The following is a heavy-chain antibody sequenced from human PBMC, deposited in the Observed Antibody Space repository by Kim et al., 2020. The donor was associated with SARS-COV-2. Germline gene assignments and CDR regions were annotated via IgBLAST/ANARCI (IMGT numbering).Heavy chain of an antibody. Sequence: GGSLRLSCAASGFNFDDYTMHWVRQAPGKGLEWVSLISWDGGSTYYTDSVKGRFTISRDNSKNFLYLQVNSLRTEDTALYYCARTSVAGDHFDYWGQGTLVTVSS. CDR1: GFNFDDYT. CDR3: ARTSVAGDHFDY. V-gene: IGHV3-43*01. J-gene: IGHJ4*02. D-gene: IGHD6-19*01. CDR2: ISWDGGST.